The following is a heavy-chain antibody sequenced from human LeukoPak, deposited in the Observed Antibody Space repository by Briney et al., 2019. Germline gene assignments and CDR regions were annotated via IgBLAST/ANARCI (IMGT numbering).Heavy chain of an antibody. CDR2: FDPEDGET. CDR1: GYTLTELS. D-gene: IGHD6-13*01. Sequence: ASVKVSCKVSGYTLTELSMHWVRQAPGKGLEWMGGFDPEDGETIYAQKFQGRVTMTEDTSTSTAYMELRSLRSDDTAVYYCARAYAAAGTNWFDPWGQGTLVTVSS. CDR3: ARAYAAAGTNWFDP. V-gene: IGHV1-24*01. J-gene: IGHJ5*02.